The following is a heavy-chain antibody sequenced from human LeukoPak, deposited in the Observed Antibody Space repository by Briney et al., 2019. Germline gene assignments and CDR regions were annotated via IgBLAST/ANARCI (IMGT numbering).Heavy chain of an antibody. J-gene: IGHJ6*02. CDR2: IWYDGSNK. CDR3: ARDIAVAGTSFVYYYYYGMDV. D-gene: IGHD6-19*01. V-gene: IGHV3-33*01. CDR1: GFTFSSYG. Sequence: GGSLRPSCAASGFTFSSYGMHWVHQAPGKGLEWVAVIWYDGSNKYYADSVKGRFTISRDNSKNTLYLQMNSLRAEDTAVYYCARDIAVAGTSFVYYYYYGMDVWGQGTTVTVSS.